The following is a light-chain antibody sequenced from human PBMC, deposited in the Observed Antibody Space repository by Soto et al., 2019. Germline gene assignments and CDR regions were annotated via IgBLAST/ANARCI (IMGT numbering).Light chain of an antibody. CDR1: NSNIGADFG. CDR3: SSYAGSEFLV. V-gene: IGLV1-40*01. Sequence: QSVLTQPPSVSGAPGLRVTIACTGSNSNIGADFGVHWYRHLPGTAPKLLIFNDHNRPSGVPDRFSGSKSGTSASLAITGLQAEDEATYYCSSYAGSEFLVFGGGTQLTVL. J-gene: IGLJ2*01. CDR2: NDH.